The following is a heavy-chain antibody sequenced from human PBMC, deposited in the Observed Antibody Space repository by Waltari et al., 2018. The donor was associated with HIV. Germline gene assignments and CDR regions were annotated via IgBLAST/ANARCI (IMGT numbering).Heavy chain of an antibody. V-gene: IGHV3-7*01. D-gene: IGHD3-9*01. Sequence: EVQLVESGGGLVQPGGSLRLSCAASGFTLSSYWMSWVRQAPGKGLEWVDNIKQEGSEKYDVDSVKGRFTISRDNAKNSLYLQRNSLRAEDTAVYYCARDRHYDILTGSYFDYWGQGTLVTVSS. J-gene: IGHJ4*02. CDR2: IKQEGSEK. CDR1: GFTLSSYW. CDR3: ARDRHYDILTGSYFDY.